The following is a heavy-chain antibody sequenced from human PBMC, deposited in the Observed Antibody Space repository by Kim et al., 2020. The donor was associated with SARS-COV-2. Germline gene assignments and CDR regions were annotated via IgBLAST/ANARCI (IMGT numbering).Heavy chain of an antibody. Sequence: ADSVRGRFIISRDNAKHSLYLQMNSLRDDETALYYCARDLDSGRYFWFFDSWGQGTLVTVSS. J-gene: IGHJ4*02. V-gene: IGHV3-48*02. D-gene: IGHD1-26*01. CDR3: ARDLDSGRYFWFFDS.